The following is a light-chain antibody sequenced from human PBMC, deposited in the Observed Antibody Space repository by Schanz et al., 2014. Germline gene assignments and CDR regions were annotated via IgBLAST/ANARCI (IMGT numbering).Light chain of an antibody. Sequence: DIQMTQSPSTLSASVGDRVTITCRASQSISVWLAWYQQKSGKAPKLLIYDASSLESGVPSRFSGSGSGAEFTLTISSLQPDDFATYYCQQYNSYPWTFGQGTKVEIK. CDR1: QSISVW. CDR2: DAS. J-gene: IGKJ1*01. V-gene: IGKV1-5*01. CDR3: QQYNSYPWT.